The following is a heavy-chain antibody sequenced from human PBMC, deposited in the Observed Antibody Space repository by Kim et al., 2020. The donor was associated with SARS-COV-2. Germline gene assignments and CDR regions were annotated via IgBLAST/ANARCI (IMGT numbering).Heavy chain of an antibody. CDR1: GFTFSSYS. Sequence: GGSLRLSCAASGFTFSSYSMNWVRQAPGKGLEWVSSISSSSSYIYYADSVKGRFTISRDNAKNSLYLQMNSLRAEDTAVYYCARDLSTMIVVVGEADYWGQGTLVTVSS. J-gene: IGHJ4*02. CDR3: ARDLSTMIVVVGEADY. V-gene: IGHV3-21*01. CDR2: ISSSSSYI. D-gene: IGHD3-22*01.